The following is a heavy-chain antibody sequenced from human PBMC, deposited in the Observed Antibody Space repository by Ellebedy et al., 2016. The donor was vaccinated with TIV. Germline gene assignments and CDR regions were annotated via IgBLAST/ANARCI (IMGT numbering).Heavy chain of an antibody. CDR2: LTADGRST. Sequence: GGSLRLSXAASGFSLSNSFMSWIRQAPGKGLEWVSTLTADGRSTYFADSVKGRFTISRDNSKNTVHLQMNSLRSEDTAVYYCRPGHYSDAWGQGTLVTVSS. CDR1: GFSLSNSF. CDR3: RPGHYSDA. V-gene: IGHV3-23*01. J-gene: IGHJ4*02.